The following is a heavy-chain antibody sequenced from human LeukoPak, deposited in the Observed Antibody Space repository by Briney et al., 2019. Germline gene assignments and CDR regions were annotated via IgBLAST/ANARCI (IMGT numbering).Heavy chain of an antibody. CDR1: GGSISSSSYY. Sequence: PSETLSLTCTVSGGSISSSSYYWGWIRQPPGKGLEWIGSIYYSGNTYYNPSLKSRVTISVDTSKNQFSLKLSSVTAADTAVYYCASRRVRGVRFSAWGQGTLVTVSS. CDR3: ASRRVRGVRFSA. V-gene: IGHV4-39*07. CDR2: IYYSGNT. D-gene: IGHD3-10*01. J-gene: IGHJ4*02.